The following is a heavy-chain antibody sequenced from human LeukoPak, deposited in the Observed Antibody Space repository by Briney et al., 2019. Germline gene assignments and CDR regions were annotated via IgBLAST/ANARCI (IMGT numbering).Heavy chain of an antibody. CDR3: ARSYGDYAFDY. CDR1: GGSISSSNYY. Sequence: PSETLSLTCTVSGGSISSSNYYWSWIRQPPGKGLEWIGYIYYSGSTYYNPSLKSRVTISVDTSKNQFSLKLSSVTAADTAVYYCARSYGDYAFDYWGQGTLVTVSS. J-gene: IGHJ4*02. D-gene: IGHD4-17*01. V-gene: IGHV4-30-4*01. CDR2: IYYSGST.